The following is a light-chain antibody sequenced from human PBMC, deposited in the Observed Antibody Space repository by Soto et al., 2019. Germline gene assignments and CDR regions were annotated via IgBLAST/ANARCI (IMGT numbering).Light chain of an antibody. Sequence: DIQMTQSPSSLSASVGDRVTITCRASQTITNYLNWYQQPSGKAPKLLIYATDTLQSGVPSRFSGRGSETDYALTISSLQPEDFATYYCQQSYNTPQTVGQGTKVDLK. V-gene: IGKV1-39*01. CDR2: ATD. J-gene: IGKJ1*01. CDR1: QTITNY. CDR3: QQSYNTPQT.